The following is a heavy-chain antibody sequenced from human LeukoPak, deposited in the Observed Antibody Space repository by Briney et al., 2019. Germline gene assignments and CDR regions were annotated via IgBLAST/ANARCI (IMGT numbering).Heavy chain of an antibody. CDR2: IIPIFGTA. CDR1: GYTFTSYG. J-gene: IGHJ4*02. CDR3: APTRLGGSSGYQIDY. Sequence: SVKVSCKASGYTFTSYGISWVRQAPGQGLEWMGGIIPIFGTANYAQKFQGRVTITADESTSTAYMELSSLRSEDTAVYYCAPTRLGGSSGYQIDYWGQGTLVTVSS. D-gene: IGHD6-19*01. V-gene: IGHV1-69*13.